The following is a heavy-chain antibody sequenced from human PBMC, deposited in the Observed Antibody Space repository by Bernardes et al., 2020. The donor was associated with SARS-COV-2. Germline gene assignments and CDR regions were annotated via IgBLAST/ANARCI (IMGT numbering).Heavy chain of an antibody. J-gene: IGHJ6*02. D-gene: IGHD2-21*02. Sequence: SETLSLTCTVSGGCISSSNYYSGWIRRPSGKGLEWIGSIYFSGNTYYNPSLPSPFSESVDTSKNQFSLRLSSVTAADTAVYYCAGSSCGIDCYLGGLRSWDYGMDVWGQGTTVTVSS. CDR2: IYFSGNT. V-gene: IGHV4-39*01. CDR3: AGSSCGIDCYLGGLRSWDYGMDV. CDR1: GGCISSSNYY.